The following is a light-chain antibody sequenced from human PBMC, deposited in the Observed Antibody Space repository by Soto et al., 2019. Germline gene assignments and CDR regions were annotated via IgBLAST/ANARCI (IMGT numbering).Light chain of an antibody. Sequence: QSALTQPASVSGSPGQAITISCTGTRSDVGGSNHVSWYQHHTGKVPKVLIYEVNFRPSGVSNRVSGSKSGYTASLTISGLQAEDEAVYYCNSQTRSGIRVFGTGTKLTVL. CDR3: NSQTRSGIRV. V-gene: IGLV2-14*01. CDR2: EVN. CDR1: RSDVGGSNH. J-gene: IGLJ1*01.